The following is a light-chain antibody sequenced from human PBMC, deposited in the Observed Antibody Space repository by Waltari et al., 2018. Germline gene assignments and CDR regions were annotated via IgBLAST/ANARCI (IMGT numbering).Light chain of an antibody. V-gene: IGKV1-5*03. CDR2: KAS. CDR1: QSISSW. Sequence: IQMTQSPSTLSASVGDRVTITCRASQSISSWLAWYQQKPGKAPKLLIYKASSLQSGVPSRFSGSGSGTEFTLTISGLQPDDFATYYCQQYNSYSPWTFGQGTKVEIK. CDR3: QQYNSYSPWT. J-gene: IGKJ1*01.